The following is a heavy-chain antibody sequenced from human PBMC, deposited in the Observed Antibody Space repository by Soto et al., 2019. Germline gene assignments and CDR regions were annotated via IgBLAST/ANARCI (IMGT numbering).Heavy chain of an antibody. V-gene: IGHV1-69*13. D-gene: IGHD3-22*01. Sequence: SVKVSCKASGGTFSSYAISWVRQAPGQGLEWMGGIIPIFGTANYAQKFQGRVTITADESTSTAYMELSSLRSEDTAVYYCARDGYYDSSGSFDYWGQGTPVTVSS. J-gene: IGHJ4*02. CDR2: IIPIFGTA. CDR3: ARDGYYDSSGSFDY. CDR1: GGTFSSYA.